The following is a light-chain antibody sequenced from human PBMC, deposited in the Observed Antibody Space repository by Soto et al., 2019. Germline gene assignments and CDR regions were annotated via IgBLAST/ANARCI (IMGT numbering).Light chain of an antibody. V-gene: IGKV3-11*01. CDR2: DAY. CDR3: QQRHMWPIT. J-gene: IGKJ5*01. CDR1: QSFRGL. Sequence: EVVLTQSPVTLSLSPGERATLSCRASQSFRGLLAWYQQKPGQAPRLRIYDAYNRATGIPPRFSGSGSGTDFTLTISSLEPEDSAVYYCQQRHMWPITFGQGTRL.